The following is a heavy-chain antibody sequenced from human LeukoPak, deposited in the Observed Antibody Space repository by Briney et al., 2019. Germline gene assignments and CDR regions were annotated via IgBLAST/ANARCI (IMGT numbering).Heavy chain of an antibody. Sequence: SETLSLTCTVSGDSLSNYYWSWIRQPAGKGLEWIGRIYTSGSTNYNPSLNSRVTMSIDTSKNQFSLKLNSVTAADTAVYYCAKETIVGATSVYWGQGVLATVSS. V-gene: IGHV4-4*07. D-gene: IGHD1-26*01. CDR2: IYTSGST. J-gene: IGHJ4*02. CDR3: AKETIVGATSVY. CDR1: GDSLSNYY.